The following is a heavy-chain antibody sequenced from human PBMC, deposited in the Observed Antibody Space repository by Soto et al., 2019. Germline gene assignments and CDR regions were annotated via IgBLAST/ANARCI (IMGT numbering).Heavy chain of an antibody. J-gene: IGHJ4*02. D-gene: IGHD3-22*01. CDR2: INVGNGNT. CDR3: ATPQDYDGCLDS. V-gene: IGHV1-3*01. Sequence: VQFVQSGAEVKKPGASAKVSCKTPGDTFTRYNIHWVRQAPGQRLEWMGWINVGNGNTRYSQKFQGRLTLTRDTPGNTAYLELNSLISEDTAVYYCATPQDYDGCLDSWGQGTLVTVSS. CDR1: GDTFTRYN.